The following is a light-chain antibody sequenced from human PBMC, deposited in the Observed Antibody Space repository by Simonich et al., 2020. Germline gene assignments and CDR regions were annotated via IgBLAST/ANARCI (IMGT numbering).Light chain of an antibody. CDR2: KAS. V-gene: IGKV1-5*03. Sequence: DIQMTQSPSTLSASVGDRVTITCRARQSISSWLAWYQQKPGKAPKLLIYKASILESGVPSRFSGSGSGTEFTLTISSLQPDDFATYYCQQYNSYHTFGQGTKLEIK. J-gene: IGKJ2*01. CDR3: QQYNSYHT. CDR1: QSISSW.